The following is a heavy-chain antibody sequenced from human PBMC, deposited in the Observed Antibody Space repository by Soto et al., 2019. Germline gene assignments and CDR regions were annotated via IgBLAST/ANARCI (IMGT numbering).Heavy chain of an antibody. V-gene: IGHV4-61*01. CDR1: GGSVSSGSYY. J-gene: IGHJ4*02. D-gene: IGHD3-10*01. CDR3: ARGASITMVRGVMDY. CDR2: IYYSGST. Sequence: SETLSLTCTVSGGSVSSGSYYWSWIRQPPGKGLEWIGYIYYSGSTNYNPSLKSRVTISVDTSKNQFSLKLSSVTAADTAVYYCARGASITMVRGVMDYWGQGTLVTVSS.